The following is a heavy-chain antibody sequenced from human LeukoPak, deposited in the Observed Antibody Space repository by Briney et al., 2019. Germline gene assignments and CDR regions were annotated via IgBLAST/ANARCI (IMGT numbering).Heavy chain of an antibody. CDR3: ARDASSSWYDLFYYYYMDV. Sequence: ASVKVSCKASGYTFTSYDINWVRQATGQGLEWMGWMNPNSGNTGYAQKFQGRVTMTRNTSISTAYMELSSLRSEDTAVYYCARDASSSWYDLFYYYYMDVWGKGTTVTLSS. V-gene: IGHV1-8*01. J-gene: IGHJ6*03. CDR2: MNPNSGNT. CDR1: GYTFTSYD. D-gene: IGHD6-13*01.